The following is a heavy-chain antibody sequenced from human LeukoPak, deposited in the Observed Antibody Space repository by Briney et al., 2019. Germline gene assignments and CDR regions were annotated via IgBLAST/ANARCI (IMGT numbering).Heavy chain of an antibody. J-gene: IGHJ4*02. Sequence: GGSLRLSCAASGFTFSSYAMSWVGQAQGKGLEGVSAISGSGGSTYYPDSLTRRFTISRDNSKNPLYLQMNSLRAEDTAVYYCAKAAVAYPKDFDYWGQGTLVTVSS. D-gene: IGHD6-19*01. V-gene: IGHV3-23*01. CDR1: GFTFSSYA. CDR3: AKAAVAYPKDFDY. CDR2: ISGSGGST.